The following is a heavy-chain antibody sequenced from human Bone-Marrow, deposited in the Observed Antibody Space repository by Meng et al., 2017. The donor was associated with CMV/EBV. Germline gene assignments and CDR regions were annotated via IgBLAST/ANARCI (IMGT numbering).Heavy chain of an antibody. J-gene: IGHJ3*02. V-gene: IGHV1-69*05. Sequence: SVKVSCKASGGTFSSYAISWVRQAPGQGLEWMGGIIPIFGTANYAQKFQGRVTITTDESTSTAYMELSSLRSEDTALYYCAKDFTPGLHVFDIWGQGTMVTVSS. CDR3: AKDFTPGLHVFDI. CDR2: IIPIFGTA. CDR1: GGTFSSYA.